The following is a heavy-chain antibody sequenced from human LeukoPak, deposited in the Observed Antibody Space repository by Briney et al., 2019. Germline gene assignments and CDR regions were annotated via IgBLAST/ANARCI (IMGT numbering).Heavy chain of an antibody. CDR1: GFTLSSYW. J-gene: IGHJ5*02. CDR2: IKQDGSEK. Sequence: GGSLRLSCAASGFTLSSYWMSWVRQAPGKGLEWVANIKQDGSEKYYVDSVKGRFTISRDNAKNSLYLQMNSLRAEDTAVYYCARDDCSRISCYHNWFDPWGQGTLVTVSS. D-gene: IGHD2-2*01. V-gene: IGHV3-7*01. CDR3: ARDDCSRISCYHNWFDP.